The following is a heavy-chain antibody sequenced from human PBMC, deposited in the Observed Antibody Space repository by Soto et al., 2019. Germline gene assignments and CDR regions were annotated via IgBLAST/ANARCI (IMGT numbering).Heavy chain of an antibody. J-gene: IGHJ5*02. CDR1: GFSLSTSGVG. D-gene: IGHD3-10*02. CDR2: IYWNDDK. CDR3: ALTITQYGVFGWFDP. V-gene: IGHV2-5*01. Sequence: GSGPTLVNPTQTLTLTCTFSGFSLSTSGVGVGWIRQPPGKALEWLALIYWNDDKRYSPSLKSRLTITKDTSKNQVVLTMTNMDPVDTATYYCALTITQYGVFGWFDPWGQGTLVTVSS.